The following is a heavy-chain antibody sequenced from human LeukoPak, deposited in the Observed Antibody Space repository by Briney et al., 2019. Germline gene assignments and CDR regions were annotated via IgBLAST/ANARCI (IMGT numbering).Heavy chain of an antibody. J-gene: IGHJ6*02. CDR3: ARDRGHYCGGDCPPYYYYYYGMDV. CDR1: GFTFSSYA. V-gene: IGHV3-30-3*01. Sequence: GGSLRLSCAASGFTFSSYAMHWVRQAPGKGLEWVAVISYDGSNKYYADSVKGRFTISRDNSKNTLYLQMNSLRAEDTAVYYCARDRGHYCGGDCPPYYYYYYGMDVWGQGTTVTVSS. D-gene: IGHD2-21*02. CDR2: ISYDGSNK.